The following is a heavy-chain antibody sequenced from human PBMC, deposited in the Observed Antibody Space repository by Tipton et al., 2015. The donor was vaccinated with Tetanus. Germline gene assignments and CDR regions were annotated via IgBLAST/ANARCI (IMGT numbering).Heavy chain of an antibody. V-gene: IGHV4-31*03. Sequence: TLSLTCTVSGGSINSGGHFWTWIRQRTGKGLEWIGHIRDNGNSYANPSLSGRVTMSVDTSKNQFSLRLNSVTAVDTAVYYCAKSDRVTRTSWYFHDWGQGTLVTVSS. CDR1: GGSINSGGHF. J-gene: IGHJ4*02. D-gene: IGHD2-2*01. CDR2: IRDNGNS. CDR3: AKSDRVTRTSWYFHD.